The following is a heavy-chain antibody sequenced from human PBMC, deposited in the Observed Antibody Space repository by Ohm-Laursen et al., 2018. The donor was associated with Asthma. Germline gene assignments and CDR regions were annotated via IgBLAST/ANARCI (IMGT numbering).Heavy chain of an antibody. Sequence: SLRLSCTASGFTFRSYAMHWVRQAPGKGLEWVAVGGSYYDGGLKYYADSVNGRFTVSRDDSKNTLYMQMNSLRPDDTAVYYCARDVMEWYLPAFDFWGQGTLVTVSS. CDR1: GFTFRSYA. V-gene: IGHV3-30-3*01. CDR3: ARDVMEWYLPAFDF. D-gene: IGHD3-3*01. CDR2: GGSYYDGGLK. J-gene: IGHJ4*01.